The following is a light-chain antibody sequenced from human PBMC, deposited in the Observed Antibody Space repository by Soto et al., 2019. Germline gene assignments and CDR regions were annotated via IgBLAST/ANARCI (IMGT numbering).Light chain of an antibody. Sequence: QSVLAQPASVSGSPGQSIIISCTGTSSDVGNYNLVSWYQQHPGKAPKLMIYEVNKQPSGVSNRFSGSKSGNTASLTIPGLQAEDEADYFCCSYTRSSTYVFGTGTKVTVL. CDR3: CSYTRSSTYV. CDR1: SSDVGNYNL. V-gene: IGLV2-23*02. CDR2: EVN. J-gene: IGLJ1*01.